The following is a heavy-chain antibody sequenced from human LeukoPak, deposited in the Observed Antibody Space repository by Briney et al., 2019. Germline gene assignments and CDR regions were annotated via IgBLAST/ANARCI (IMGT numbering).Heavy chain of an antibody. CDR2: ISSSGSTI. V-gene: IGHV3-48*03. J-gene: IGHJ5*02. CDR1: GFTFSSYE. D-gene: IGHD6-13*01. CDR3: ARGMGIAARFDP. Sequence: PGGSLRLSCAASGFTFSSYEMNWVRQAPGKGLEWVSYISSSGSTIYYADSVKGRFTISRDNAKNSLYLQMNSLRAEDTAVYYCARGMGIAARFDPWGQGTLDTVSS.